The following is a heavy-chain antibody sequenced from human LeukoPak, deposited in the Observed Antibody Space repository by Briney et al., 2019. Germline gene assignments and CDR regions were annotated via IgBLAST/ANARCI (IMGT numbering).Heavy chain of an antibody. V-gene: IGHV3-11*06. CDR1: GFTFSDYY. D-gene: IGHD6-13*01. J-gene: IGHJ4*02. CDR2: ISGSTTYT. Sequence: GGSLRLSCAASGFTFSDYYMSWIRQAPGKGLEWVSYISGSTTYTTYADSVKGRFTISRDNAKNSLYLQMYSLRGEDTAVYYCARLGSIAAAGTPDYWGQGTLVTVSS. CDR3: ARLGSIAAAGTPDY.